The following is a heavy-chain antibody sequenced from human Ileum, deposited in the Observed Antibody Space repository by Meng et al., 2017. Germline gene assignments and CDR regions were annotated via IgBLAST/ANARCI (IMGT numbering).Heavy chain of an antibody. V-gene: IGHV4-4*02. CDR1: GDSIGNSKW. D-gene: IGHD3-10*01. CDR2: ISNSGKT. J-gene: IGHJ4*02. CDR3: ARERIRELGLIDS. Sequence: QASGPGLVQPSGPLSLACAVSGDSIGNSKWWSWLRQPPGKGLEWIGEISNSGKTVYSPSLKSRVRISLDKSNNQFSLTLNSVTAADTAMYYCARERIRELGLIDSWGQGTLVTVSS.